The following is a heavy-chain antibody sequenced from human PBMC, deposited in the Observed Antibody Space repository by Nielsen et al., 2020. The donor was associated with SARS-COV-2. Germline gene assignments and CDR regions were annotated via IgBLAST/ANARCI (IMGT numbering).Heavy chain of an antibody. Sequence: SLKISCAASGFTFDDYAMHWVRQAPGKGLEWVSGISWNSGSIGYADSVKGRFTISRDNAKNSLYLQMNSLRAEDTAVYYCAATAPRDYDSSGYYFDYWGQGTLVTVSS. D-gene: IGHD3-22*01. V-gene: IGHV3-9*01. CDR3: AATAPRDYDSSGYYFDY. CDR1: GFTFDDYA. J-gene: IGHJ4*02. CDR2: ISWNSGSI.